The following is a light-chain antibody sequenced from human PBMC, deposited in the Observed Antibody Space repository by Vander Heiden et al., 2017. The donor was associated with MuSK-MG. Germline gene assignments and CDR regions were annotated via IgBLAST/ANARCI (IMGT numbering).Light chain of an antibody. V-gene: IGKV3-15*01. CDR3: QQYYDWPIT. J-gene: IGKJ5*01. Sequence: EIVMTQSPATQSVSPGERATLSCRASQSVSRNLAWYQQKPGQGPRLLIYGASTRATGIPARFSGSVSGTEFNLTISSLQSEDFAVYYCQQYYDWPITFGQGTRLEIK. CDR1: QSVSRN. CDR2: GAS.